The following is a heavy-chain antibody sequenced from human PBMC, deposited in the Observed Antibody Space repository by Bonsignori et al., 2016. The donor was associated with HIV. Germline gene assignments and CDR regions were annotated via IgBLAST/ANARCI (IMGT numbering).Heavy chain of an antibody. V-gene: IGHV3-48*01. Sequence: EVQLVESGGGLIQPGGSLRLSCVPSGFTFSSYTMNWVRQAPGKGLEWVSYISASGDTKYYADSLKGRFTMSRDNAKKSLYLQMNNLRVEDTAVYYCARGLYGSGSFYYDHWGQGTRV. J-gene: IGHJ5*02. D-gene: IGHD3-10*01. CDR3: ARGLYGSGSFYYDH. CDR2: ISASGDTK. CDR1: GFTFSSYT.